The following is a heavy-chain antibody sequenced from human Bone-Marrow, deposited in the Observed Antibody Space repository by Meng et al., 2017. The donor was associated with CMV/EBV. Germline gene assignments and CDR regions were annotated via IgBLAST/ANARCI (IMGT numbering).Heavy chain of an antibody. CDR3: ARVEVYCSSTSCSDAFDI. V-gene: IGHV1-18*04. D-gene: IGHD2-2*01. CDR1: GYTFTGYY. CDR2: ISAYNGNT. Sequence: ASVKVSCKASGYTFTGYYMHWVRQAPGQGLEWMGWISAYNGNTNYAQKLQGRVTMTTDTSTSTAYMELRSLRSDDTAVYYCARVEVYCSSTSCSDAFDIWGQGTMVTVS. J-gene: IGHJ3*02.